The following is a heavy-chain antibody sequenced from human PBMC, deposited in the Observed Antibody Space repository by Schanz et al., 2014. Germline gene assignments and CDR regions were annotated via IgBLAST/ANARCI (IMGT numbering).Heavy chain of an antibody. CDR1: GFTFFTYN. V-gene: IGHV3-48*02. CDR2: IGSSSTTM. CDR3: ARDHPHRGVTGYYNDV. J-gene: IGHJ6*02. Sequence: ELYLVESGGGLVQPGGSLRLSCAASGFTFFTYNMNWVRQAPGRGLEWILYIGSSSTTMYYADSVKGRFTISRDNAKNSLYLQMNSLRDEDTAVYYCARDHPHRGVTGYYNDVWGQGTSVTVSS. D-gene: IGHD3-9*01.